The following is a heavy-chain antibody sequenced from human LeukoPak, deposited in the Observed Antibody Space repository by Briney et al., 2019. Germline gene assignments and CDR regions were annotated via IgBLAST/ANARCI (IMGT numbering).Heavy chain of an antibody. V-gene: IGHV1-24*01. CDR1: GYTLTELS. CDR2: FDPEDGET. CDR3: ATIGSGSSSWSLRAFDI. Sequence: ASVKVSCKVSGYTLTELSMHWVRQAPGKGLEWMGGFDPEDGETIYAQRFQGRVTMTEDTSTDTAYMELSSLRSEDTAVYYCATIGSGSSSWSLRAFDIWGQGTMVTASS. J-gene: IGHJ3*02. D-gene: IGHD6-13*01.